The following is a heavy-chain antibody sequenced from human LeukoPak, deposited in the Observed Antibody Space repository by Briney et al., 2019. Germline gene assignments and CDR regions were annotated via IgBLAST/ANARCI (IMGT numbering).Heavy chain of an antibody. CDR1: GYTFTGCY. Sequence: GASVKVSCKASGYTFTGCYMHWVRQAPGQGLEWMGWINPNSGGTNYAQKFQGRVTMTRDTSISTAYMELSRLRSDDTAVYYCARGLYCSGGSCYPPKYYFDYWGQGTLVTVSS. D-gene: IGHD2-15*01. V-gene: IGHV1-2*02. J-gene: IGHJ4*02. CDR3: ARGLYCSGGSCYPPKYYFDY. CDR2: INPNSGGT.